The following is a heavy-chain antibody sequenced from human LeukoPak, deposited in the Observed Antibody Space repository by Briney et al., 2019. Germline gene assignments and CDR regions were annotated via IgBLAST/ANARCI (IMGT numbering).Heavy chain of an antibody. V-gene: IGHV3-33*06. Sequence: GGSLRLSCAASGFTFSSYGMHWVRQAPGKGLEWVAVIWYDGSNKYYADSVKGRFTISRDNSKNTLYLQMNSLRAEDTAVYYCAKAQDGTTRYYFDYWGQGTLVTVSS. CDR3: AKAQDGTTRYYFDY. CDR1: GFTFSSYG. CDR2: IWYDGSNK. J-gene: IGHJ4*02. D-gene: IGHD1-7*01.